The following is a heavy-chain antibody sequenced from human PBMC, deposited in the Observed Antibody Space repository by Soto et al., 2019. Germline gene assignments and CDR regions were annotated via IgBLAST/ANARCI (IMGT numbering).Heavy chain of an antibody. J-gene: IGHJ4*02. CDR1: GCTFTSYD. Sequence: QVQLVQSGAEVKEPGASVRVSCKASGCTFTSYDINWVRQATGQGLEWMGWMNPESRNTGYAQKFQGRVTMTRDTSISTAYMELTSLRSEDTAVYYCARFVRHQLPTIDFWGQGTLVTVSS. D-gene: IGHD2-2*01. CDR2: MNPESRNT. V-gene: IGHV1-8*01. CDR3: ARFVRHQLPTIDF.